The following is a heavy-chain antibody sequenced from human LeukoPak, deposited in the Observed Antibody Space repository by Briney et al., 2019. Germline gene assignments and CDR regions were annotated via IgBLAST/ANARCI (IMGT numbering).Heavy chain of an antibody. CDR2: INWNGGST. V-gene: IGHV3-20*04. CDR3: AKPVGTENPDY. Sequence: GGSLRLSCAASGFTFDDYGMSWVRQAPGKGLEWVSGINWNGGSTGYADSVKGRFTISRDNAKNSLYLQMNRLRAEDTAVYYCAKPVGTENPDYWGQGTLVAVSS. J-gene: IGHJ4*02. CDR1: GFTFDDYG. D-gene: IGHD7-27*01.